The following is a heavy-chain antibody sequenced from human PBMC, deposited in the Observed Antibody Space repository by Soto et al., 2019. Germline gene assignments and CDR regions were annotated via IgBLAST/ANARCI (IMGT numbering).Heavy chain of an antibody. V-gene: IGHV3-30-3*01. J-gene: IGHJ4*02. CDR3: ARGSPRLPLDY. CDR2: ISYDGSNK. Sequence: GSLRLSCAASGFTFSSYAMHWVRQAPGKGLEWVAVISYDGSNKYYADSVKGRFTISRDNSKNTLYLQMNSLRAEDTAVYYCARGSPRLPLDYWGQGTLVTVSS. CDR1: GFTFSSYA.